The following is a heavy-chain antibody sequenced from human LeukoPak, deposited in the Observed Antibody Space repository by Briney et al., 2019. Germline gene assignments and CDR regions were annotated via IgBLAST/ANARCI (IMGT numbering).Heavy chain of an antibody. CDR1: GFTFSSYS. D-gene: IGHD3-16*01. J-gene: IGHJ4*02. CDR3: ARDPWGGD. CDR2: IYSGGST. V-gene: IGHV3-66*01. Sequence: SGGSLRLSCAASGFTFSSYSMNWVRQAPGKGLEWVSAIYSGGSTYYADSVKGRFTISRDNSKNTLYLQMNSLRAEDTAVYYCARDPWGGDWGQGTLVTVSS.